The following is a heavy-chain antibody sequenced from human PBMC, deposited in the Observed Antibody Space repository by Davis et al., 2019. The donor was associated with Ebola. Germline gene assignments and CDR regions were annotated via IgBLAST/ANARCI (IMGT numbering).Heavy chain of an antibody. J-gene: IGHJ5*02. D-gene: IGHD3-10*01. CDR2: VYYGGNT. CDR3: TRHQRGSYGSGSYNWFDP. Sequence: SETLSLTCIVSGGSISSSNYYWDWIRQAPGKELEWIGTVYYGGNTFYNPSLKSRVTISVDSSKNQFSLKLSSLTAADTAVYYCTRHQRGSYGSGSYNWFDPWGQGTLVTVSS. V-gene: IGHV4-39*01. CDR1: GGSISSSNYY.